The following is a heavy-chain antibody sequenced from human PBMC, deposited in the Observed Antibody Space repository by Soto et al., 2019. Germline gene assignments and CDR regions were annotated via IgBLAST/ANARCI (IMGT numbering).Heavy chain of an antibody. Sequence: QVQLVQSGAEVKKPGSSVKVSCKASGGTFSSYAISWVRQAPGQGLEWMGGIIPLFGTANYAQKFQGRSTITADESTSTAYMELSSLRSDDTAVYYCATEGYCTNGVCPYYYYGMDVWGQGTTVTVSS. D-gene: IGHD2-8*01. J-gene: IGHJ6*02. CDR3: ATEGYCTNGVCPYYYYGMDV. CDR2: IIPLFGTA. CDR1: GGTFSSYA. V-gene: IGHV1-69*01.